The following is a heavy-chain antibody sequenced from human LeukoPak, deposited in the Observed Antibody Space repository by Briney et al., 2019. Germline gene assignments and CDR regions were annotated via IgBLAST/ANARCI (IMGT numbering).Heavy chain of an antibody. CDR3: ALYDSSGTDAFDI. Sequence: GGSLRLSCAASGFTFSSYAMHWVRQAPGKGLEWVAFIRYDGSNKYYADSVKGRFTISRDNSKNTLYLQMNSLRAEDTAVYYCALYDSSGTDAFDIWGQGTMVTVSS. D-gene: IGHD3-22*01. J-gene: IGHJ3*02. CDR1: GFTFSSYA. V-gene: IGHV3-30*02. CDR2: IRYDGSNK.